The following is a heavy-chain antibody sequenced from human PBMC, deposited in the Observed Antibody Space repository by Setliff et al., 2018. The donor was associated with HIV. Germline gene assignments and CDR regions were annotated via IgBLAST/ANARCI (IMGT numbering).Heavy chain of an antibody. CDR1: GGSFSTYY. J-gene: IGHJ5*02. Sequence: PSETLSLTCAVYGGSFSTYYWSWIRQPPGEGLEWIGEINDSGSTNYSPSLKSRVTISVDTSKNQFSLKLASVTAADTAVYYCATVRVDHNWFDPWGQGTLVTVSS. CDR2: INDSGST. CDR3: ATVRVDHNWFDP. V-gene: IGHV4-34*01.